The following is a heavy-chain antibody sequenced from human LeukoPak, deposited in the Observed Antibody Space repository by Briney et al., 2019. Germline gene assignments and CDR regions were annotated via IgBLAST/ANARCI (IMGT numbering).Heavy chain of an antibody. V-gene: IGHV3-30-3*01. CDR1: GFTFSSYT. Sequence: PGGSLRLSCAASGFTFSSYTMHWVRQAPGKGLEWVAVISYDGSNKYFADSVKGRFTISRDNSKNTLYLQMNSLRAEDTAVYYCARDAPPSGDDFWSGYSDYWGQGTLVTVSS. J-gene: IGHJ4*02. D-gene: IGHD3-3*01. CDR2: ISYDGSNK. CDR3: ARDAPPSGDDFWSGYSDY.